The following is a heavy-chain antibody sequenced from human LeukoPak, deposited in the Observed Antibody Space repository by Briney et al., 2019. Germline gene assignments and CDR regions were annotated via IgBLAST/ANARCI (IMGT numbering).Heavy chain of an antibody. CDR3: ARAGPTMVRGVPFDY. Sequence: SETLSLTCAVSGGSISSGGYSWSWIRQPPGKGLEWIGYIYYSGSTNYNPSLKSRVTISVDTSKNQFSLKLSSVTAADTAVYYCARAGPTMVRGVPFDYWGQGTLVTVSS. CDR2: IYYSGST. J-gene: IGHJ4*02. CDR1: GGSISSGGYS. V-gene: IGHV4-61*08. D-gene: IGHD3-10*01.